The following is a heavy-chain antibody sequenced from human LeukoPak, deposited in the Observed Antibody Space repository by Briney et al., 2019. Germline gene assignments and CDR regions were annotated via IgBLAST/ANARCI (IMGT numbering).Heavy chain of an antibody. CDR1: VLIFTNYA. CDR2: ISVSGAST. V-gene: IGHV3-23*01. J-gene: IGHJ4*02. D-gene: IGHD6-6*01. CDR3: AKGQERTRIAARPSALDF. Sequence: PGGSLRLSCTASVLIFTNYAMTWVRQAPGKGLEWVSTISVSGASTYYADSVKGRFTISRENSKNTLYLQMNTLRAEDTATYYCAKGQERTRIAARPSALDFWGQGTLVTVPS.